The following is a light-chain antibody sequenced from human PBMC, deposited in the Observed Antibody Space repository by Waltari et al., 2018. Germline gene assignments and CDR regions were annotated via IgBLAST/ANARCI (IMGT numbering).Light chain of an antibody. V-gene: IGKV1-39*01. Sequence: EIQLPQSPSSLSAFGRDRVAITCRASPSIRTELHWYQVKPGKVHKLLIYAASSLDSGVPSRFSGSGSGTDFTLTISSLQPDDFATYYCQQYKSYKTFGQGTRVEIK. J-gene: IGKJ1*01. CDR2: AAS. CDR1: PSIRTE. CDR3: QQYKSYKT.